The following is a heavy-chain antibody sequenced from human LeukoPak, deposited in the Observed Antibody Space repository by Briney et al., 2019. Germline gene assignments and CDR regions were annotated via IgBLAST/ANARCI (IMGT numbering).Heavy chain of an antibody. Sequence: SETLSLTCTVSGGSINSDYWSWIRQPPGKGLEWIGYINNSGTTNYNPSLKSRVTISVDTSKNQFSLKLTSVTAADTAMYYCATLRDGYEFDYWGQGTLVTVSS. D-gene: IGHD5-24*01. CDR2: INNSGTT. CDR3: ATLRDGYEFDY. CDR1: GGSINSDY. J-gene: IGHJ4*02. V-gene: IGHV4-59*01.